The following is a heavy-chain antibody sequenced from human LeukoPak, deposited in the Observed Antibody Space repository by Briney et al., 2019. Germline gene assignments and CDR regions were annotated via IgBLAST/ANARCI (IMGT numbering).Heavy chain of an antibody. J-gene: IGHJ3*02. Sequence: TGGSLRLSCAASGFTFSSYAMHWVRQAPGKGLEWVAVISYDGTKKYYADSVKGRFTISRDNSKNTLYLEMKSLRPEDTAVYYCARDYYCSGGSCQGAFDIWGQGTMVTVSS. CDR3: ARDYYCSGGSCQGAFDI. D-gene: IGHD2-15*01. CDR1: GFTFSSYA. CDR2: ISYDGTKK. V-gene: IGHV3-30-3*01.